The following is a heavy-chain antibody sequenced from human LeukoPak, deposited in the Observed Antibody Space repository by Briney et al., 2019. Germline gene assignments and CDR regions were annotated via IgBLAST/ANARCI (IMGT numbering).Heavy chain of an antibody. V-gene: IGHV4-34*01. CDR3: ARGDPGQSRPFDY. CDR2: INHSGST. J-gene: IGHJ4*02. Sequence: SETLPLTCAVYGGSFSGYYWSWIRQPPGKGLEWIGEINHSGSTNYNPSLKSRVTISVDTSKNQFSLKLSSVTAADTAVYYCARGDPGQSRPFDYWGQGTLVTVSS. D-gene: IGHD6-13*01. CDR1: GGSFSGYY.